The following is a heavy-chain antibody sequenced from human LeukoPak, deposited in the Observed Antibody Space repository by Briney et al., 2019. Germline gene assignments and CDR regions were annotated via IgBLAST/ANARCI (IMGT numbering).Heavy chain of an antibody. CDR1: RYTFTRYY. CDR3: ASLYGSGSQIYYYYGMDV. Sequence: GASVKVSCKASRYTFTRYYMHWVRQAPGQGGEWMGWINPNSGGTNYAQKFQGRVTMTRDTSISTAYMELSRLRSDDTAVYYCASLYGSGSQIYYYYGMDVWGQGTTVTVSS. D-gene: IGHD3-10*01. V-gene: IGHV1-2*02. CDR2: INPNSGGT. J-gene: IGHJ6*02.